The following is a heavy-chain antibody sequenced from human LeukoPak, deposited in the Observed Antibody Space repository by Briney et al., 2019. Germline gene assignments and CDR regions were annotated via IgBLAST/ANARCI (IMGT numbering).Heavy chain of an antibody. J-gene: IGHJ4*02. Sequence: GGSLRLSCAASGFTFSSYSMNWVRQARGKGLEWVSYISSSSSTIYYADSVKGRFTISRDNAKNSLYLQMNSLRAEDTAVYYCARDRVVGATYGPFYYWGQGTLVTVSS. CDR1: GFTFSSYS. V-gene: IGHV3-48*01. CDR2: ISSSSSTI. D-gene: IGHD1-26*01. CDR3: ARDRVVGATYGPFYY.